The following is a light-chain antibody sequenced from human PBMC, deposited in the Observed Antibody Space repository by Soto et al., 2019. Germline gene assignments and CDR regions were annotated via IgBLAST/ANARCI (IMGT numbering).Light chain of an antibody. V-gene: IGKV1-39*01. CDR2: AAS. J-gene: IGKJ4*01. CDR3: QQSFTTPLT. Sequence: DIQMTQSPSSLSASVGDRITITCRASQTIRTYLNWYQQKPGKAPRLLIYAASSLGSGVPSRFSGSGSGTDFTLTISSLQPEDSATYSCQQSFTTPLTFGGGTKV. CDR1: QTIRTY.